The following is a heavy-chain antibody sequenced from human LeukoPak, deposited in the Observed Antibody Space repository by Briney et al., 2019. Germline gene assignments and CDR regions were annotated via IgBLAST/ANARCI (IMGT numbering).Heavy chain of an antibody. CDR3: ARDSSDYDILTGYYGVYGMDV. Sequence: GGSLRLSCAASGFTFSSYSMNWVRQAPGKGLEWVSSISSSSSYIYYADSVKGRFTISRDNAKNSLYLQMNSLTAEDTAVYYCARDSSDYDILTGYYGVYGMDVWGQGTTVTVSS. CDR1: GFTFSSYS. D-gene: IGHD3-9*01. CDR2: ISSSSSYI. J-gene: IGHJ6*02. V-gene: IGHV3-21*01.